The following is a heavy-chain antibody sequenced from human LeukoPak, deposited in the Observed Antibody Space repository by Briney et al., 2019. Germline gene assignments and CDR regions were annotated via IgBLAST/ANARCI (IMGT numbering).Heavy chain of an antibody. J-gene: IGHJ3*01. CDR1: GFTFSVAA. V-gene: IGHV3-23*01. Sequence: GGSLRLSCAASGFTFSVAAMTWVRQAPGKGLEWVSLIGASGESTYYADSVKGRFTISRDNSKNTLSLQMNSLRVEDTAMYFCAKDVQLSTWGLGTMVTVSS. D-gene: IGHD5-24*01. CDR2: IGASGEST. CDR3: AKDVQLST.